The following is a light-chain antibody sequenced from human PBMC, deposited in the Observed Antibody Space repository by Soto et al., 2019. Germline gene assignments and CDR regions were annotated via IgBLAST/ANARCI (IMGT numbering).Light chain of an antibody. Sequence: EIVMTQSPATLSVSPGERATLSCMASQSVSSNLAWYQQKPGQAPRLLIYGESARATGIPARFSGSGSGTEFTLTISSLQSEDFAVYFCQQHYDWPRTFGQGTKVDI. CDR3: QQHYDWPRT. V-gene: IGKV3-15*01. CDR2: GES. CDR1: QSVSSN. J-gene: IGKJ1*01.